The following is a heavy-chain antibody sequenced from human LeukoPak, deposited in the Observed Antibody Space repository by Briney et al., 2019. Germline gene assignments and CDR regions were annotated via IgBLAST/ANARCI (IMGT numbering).Heavy chain of an antibody. Sequence: PGGSLRLSCAASGFTFSSHAMNWVRQAPGKGLEWVSSVSGSGTSTYHADSAKGRFTISRDNSKNTLYLQMNSLRAEDTAVYYCAKDAALYCSGGSCHGEGYYFDYWGQGTLVTVSS. D-gene: IGHD2-15*01. CDR2: VSGSGTST. V-gene: IGHV3-23*01. CDR3: AKDAALYCSGGSCHGEGYYFDY. J-gene: IGHJ4*02. CDR1: GFTFSSHA.